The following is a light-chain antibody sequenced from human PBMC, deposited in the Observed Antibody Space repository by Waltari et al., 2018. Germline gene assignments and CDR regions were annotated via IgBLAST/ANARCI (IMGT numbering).Light chain of an antibody. J-gene: IGLJ1*01. V-gene: IGLV1-40*01. CDR1: SSNIGAGYD. CDR2: GNS. CDR3: QSYDSSLSGYV. Sequence: QSVLTQPPSVSGAPGQRVTISCPGSSSNIGAGYDVHWYQQLPGTAPKILIHGNSNRPSGVPDRFSGSKSGTSASLAITGLQAEDEADYYCQSYDSSLSGYVFGTGTKVTVL.